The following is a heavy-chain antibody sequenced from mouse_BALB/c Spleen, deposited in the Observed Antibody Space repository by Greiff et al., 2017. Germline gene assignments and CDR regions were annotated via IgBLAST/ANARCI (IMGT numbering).Heavy chain of an antibody. D-gene: IGHD1-1*01. CDR2: INPYNDGT. J-gene: IGHJ1*01. CDR3: ARRDGSSFWYFDV. V-gene: IGHV1-14*01. Sequence: EVKLVESGPELVKPGASVKMSCKASGYTFTSYVMHWVKQKPGQGLEWIGYINPYNDGTKYNEKFKGKATLTSDKSSSTAYMELSSLTSEDSAVYYCARRDGSSFWYFDVWGAGTTVTVSS. CDR1: GYTFTSYV.